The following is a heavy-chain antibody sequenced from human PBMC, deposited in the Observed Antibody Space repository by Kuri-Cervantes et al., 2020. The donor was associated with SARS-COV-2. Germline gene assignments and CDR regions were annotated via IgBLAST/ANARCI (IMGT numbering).Heavy chain of an antibody. D-gene: IGHD1-26*01. Sequence: GESLKISCAASGFTFSSYWMSWVRQAPGKGLEWVANIKQDGSEKYYVDSVKGRFTISRDSAKNSLYLQMNSLRAEDTALYYCAKDMNGSPIGAFDIWGQGTMVTVSS. CDR3: AKDMNGSPIGAFDI. V-gene: IGHV3-7*03. CDR2: IKQDGSEK. CDR1: GFTFSSYW. J-gene: IGHJ3*02.